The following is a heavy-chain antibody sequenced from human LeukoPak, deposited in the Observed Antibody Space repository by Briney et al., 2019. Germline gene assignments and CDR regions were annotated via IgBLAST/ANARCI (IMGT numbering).Heavy chain of an antibody. CDR2: INHSGST. Sequence: SETLSLTCAVYGGSFSGYYWSWIRQPPGKGLEWIGEINHSGSTNYNPSLKSRVTISVDTSKNQFSLKLSSVTAADTAVYYCARSRGGNYDFWSGSYYYYYMDVWGKGTTVTVSS. D-gene: IGHD3-3*01. J-gene: IGHJ6*03. CDR3: ARSRGGNYDFWSGSYYYYYMDV. V-gene: IGHV4-34*01. CDR1: GGSFSGYY.